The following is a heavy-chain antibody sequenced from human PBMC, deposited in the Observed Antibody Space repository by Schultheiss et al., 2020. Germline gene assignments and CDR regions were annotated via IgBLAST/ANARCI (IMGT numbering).Heavy chain of an antibody. CDR3: AHRGYCSSVSCNWFEP. J-gene: IGHJ5*02. CDR2: IYWDDDE. D-gene: IGHD2-2*01. Sequence: SGPTLVKPTHALTLTCTFSGFSLSTSGVGVGWIRQPPGKALEWLAFIYWDDDERYSPSLQSRLTITKDTSKNQVVLKMTNMDPVDTGTYYCAHRGYCSSVSCNWFEPWGQGTQVTVSS. CDR1: GFSLSTSGVG. V-gene: IGHV2-5*02.